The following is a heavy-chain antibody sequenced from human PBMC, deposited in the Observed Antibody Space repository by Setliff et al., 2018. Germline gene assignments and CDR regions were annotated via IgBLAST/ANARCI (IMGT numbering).Heavy chain of an antibody. CDR2: INAGNGNT. J-gene: IGHJ3*02. CDR3: AISTIFGVVSPTPDAFDI. CDR1: GYTFTSYA. D-gene: IGHD3-3*01. V-gene: IGHV1-3*01. Sequence: GASVKVSCKASGYTFTSYAMHWVRQAPGQRLEWMGWINAGNGNTKYSQKFQGRVTITRDTSTSTAYMKLSRLRSEDTAVYYCAISTIFGVVSPTPDAFDIWGQGTMVTVSS.